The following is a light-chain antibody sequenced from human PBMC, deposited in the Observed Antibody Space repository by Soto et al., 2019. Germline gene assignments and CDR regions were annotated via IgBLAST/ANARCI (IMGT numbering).Light chain of an antibody. CDR1: QDLDRW. V-gene: IGKV1-12*01. Sequence: DIQMTQSPSSLSASVGDRVTITCRASQDLDRWVAWYQQKPGKAPKVLIYAASTLRSGVPSRFSGSGSGTDFSLTISSLQPEDLATYYCKQSRSFPLTVGGGTKVDIK. CDR2: AAS. CDR3: KQSRSFPLT. J-gene: IGKJ4*01.